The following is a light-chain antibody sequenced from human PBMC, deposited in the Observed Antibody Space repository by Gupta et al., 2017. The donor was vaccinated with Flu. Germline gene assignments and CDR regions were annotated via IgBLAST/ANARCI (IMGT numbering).Light chain of an antibody. CDR2: LGS. V-gene: IGKV2-28*01. CDR3: RQALQAPLT. Sequence: IVMTQSPLSLSVTVGEPAFISCRSSQSLVGGTGYNYLDWYLQRPGQSPQLLIYLGSTRASGVPDRISGSGSGTDFTLKISRVGAEDVGVYYCRQALQAPLTFGGGTKVEF. CDR1: QSLVGGTGYNY. J-gene: IGKJ4*01.